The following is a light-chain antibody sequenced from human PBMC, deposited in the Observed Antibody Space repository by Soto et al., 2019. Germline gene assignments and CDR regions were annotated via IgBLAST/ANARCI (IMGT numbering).Light chain of an antibody. J-gene: IGKJ2*01. CDR2: GAS. CDR1: QGVSSY. CDR3: KQYNESHT. Sequence: EIVMTQSPATLSVSPGERVTLSCRASQGVSSYLAWYQQKPGQAPRPLIFGASTRATGVPARFSGSGSGTDFTLTSSNLQSDDFAVYSWKQYNESHTFGPGTKLEI. V-gene: IGKV3-15*01.